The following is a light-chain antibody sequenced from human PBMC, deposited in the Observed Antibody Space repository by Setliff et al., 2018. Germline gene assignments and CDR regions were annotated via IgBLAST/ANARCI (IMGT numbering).Light chain of an antibody. J-gene: IGKJ2*01. V-gene: IGKV1D-8*01. CDR3: QQYRNFPYT. CDR2: TIS. CDR1: IDNY. Sequence: IDNYLHWYHQKPGMAPRLLIYTISTLHSGVPSRFSGRGSGTEFTLTISRLQPDDFATYYCQQYRNFPYTFGQGTKVDIK.